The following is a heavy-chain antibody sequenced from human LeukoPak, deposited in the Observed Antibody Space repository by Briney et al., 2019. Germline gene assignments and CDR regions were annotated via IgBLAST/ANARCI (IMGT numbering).Heavy chain of an antibody. CDR3: AKGAASGLVDWFDP. CDR1: GFTFSNFA. J-gene: IGHJ5*02. CDR2: ITGDYAT. Sequence: GSLRLSCAASGFTFSNFAMMWVRQAPGKGLEWVSSITGDYATYSADPAKGRFTTSRDNSKNIVYLQMDSLRDDDTAVYYCAKGAASGLVDWFDPWGQGTLVTVSS. D-gene: IGHD3-22*01. V-gene: IGHV3-23*01.